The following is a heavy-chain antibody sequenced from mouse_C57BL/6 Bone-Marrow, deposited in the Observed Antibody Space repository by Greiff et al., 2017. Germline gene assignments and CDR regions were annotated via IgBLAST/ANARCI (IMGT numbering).Heavy chain of an antibody. CDR2: ILPGSGST. D-gene: IGHD2-5*01. Sequence: QVQLKESGAELMKPGASVKLSCKATGYTFTGYWIEWVKQRPGHGLEWIGEILPGSGSTNYNEKFKGKATFTAATSSNTAYMQLSSLTTEDSAIYYCAREGFYSNCVYWYFDVWGTGTTVTVSS. CDR3: AREGFYSNCVYWYFDV. CDR1: GYTFTGYW. V-gene: IGHV1-9*01. J-gene: IGHJ1*03.